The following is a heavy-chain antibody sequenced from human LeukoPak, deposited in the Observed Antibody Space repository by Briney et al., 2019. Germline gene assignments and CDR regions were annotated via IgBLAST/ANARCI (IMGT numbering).Heavy chain of an antibody. D-gene: IGHD1-26*01. V-gene: IGHV4-59*01. Sequence: SETLSLTCTVSGGSISNYYWSWIRQPPGKGLEWIAYIYYSGSTNYNPSLKSRVTISLGTSKNQFSLKLSSVTAADTAVYYCARGGVGATSDYFDYWGQGTLVTVSS. CDR3: ARGGVGATSDYFDY. CDR2: IYYSGST. J-gene: IGHJ4*02. CDR1: GGSISNYY.